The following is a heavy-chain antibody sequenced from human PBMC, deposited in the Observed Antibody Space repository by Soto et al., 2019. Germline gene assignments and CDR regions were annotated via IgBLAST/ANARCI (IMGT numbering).Heavy chain of an antibody. CDR1: GGSISSNNYY. CDR3: ARLSSSYGLSNWFDP. CDR2: IYYSGST. D-gene: IGHD5-18*01. J-gene: IGHJ5*02. Sequence: QLQLQESGPGLVKPSETLSLTCTVSGGSISSNNYYWGWIRQPPGKGLEWIGSIYYSGSTYYNPSLKSRVTISVDTSKNQFSLNLSSVTAADTAVYYCARLSSSYGLSNWFDPWGQGTLVTVSS. V-gene: IGHV4-39*01.